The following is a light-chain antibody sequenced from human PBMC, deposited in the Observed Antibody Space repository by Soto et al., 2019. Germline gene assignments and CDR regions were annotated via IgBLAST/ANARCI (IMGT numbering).Light chain of an antibody. CDR2: GAS. J-gene: IGKJ1*01. CDR3: QQYGSSGT. CDR1: QSVSNNY. V-gene: IGKV3-20*01. Sequence: ESVLTQSPGTLSLSPGERAARSCRASQSVSNNYLAWYQQKPGQAPRLLIYGASNRATGILDRFSGSGSGTDFTLTISRLEPEDFAVYYCQQYGSSGTFGQGTKVDIK.